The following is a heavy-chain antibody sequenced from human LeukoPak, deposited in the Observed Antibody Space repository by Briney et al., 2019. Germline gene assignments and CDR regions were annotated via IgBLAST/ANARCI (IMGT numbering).Heavy chain of an antibody. Sequence: PSETLSLTCTVSGGSISISSYYWGWIRQPPGKGLEWIVSIYYSGSTYYNPSLKSRVAISVDPSKNQFSLKLSSVTAADTAVYYCARVVDGSSDYWGQGTLVTVSS. CDR1: GGSISISSYY. CDR3: ARVVDGSSDY. J-gene: IGHJ4*02. CDR2: IYYSGST. D-gene: IGHD1-26*01. V-gene: IGHV4-39*07.